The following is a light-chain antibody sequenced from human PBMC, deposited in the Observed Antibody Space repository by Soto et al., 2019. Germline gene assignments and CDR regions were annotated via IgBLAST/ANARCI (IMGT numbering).Light chain of an antibody. Sequence: QSVLTQPPSASGTPGQRGTISCSGSSSNIGSNTVNWDQQLPGTAPKLLIYSNNQRPSGVPDRFSGSQSGTSASLAISGLQSEYEAEYYCAAWDDSLGYVVGTGTTLTVL. CDR1: SSNIGSNT. CDR3: AAWDDSLGYV. CDR2: SNN. V-gene: IGLV1-44*01. J-gene: IGLJ1*01.